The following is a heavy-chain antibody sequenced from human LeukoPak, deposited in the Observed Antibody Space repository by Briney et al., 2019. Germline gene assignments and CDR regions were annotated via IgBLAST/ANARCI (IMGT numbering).Heavy chain of an antibody. V-gene: IGHV3-30-3*01. J-gene: IGHJ4*02. CDR3: ARDLDIGSFDY. Sequence: GRSLRLSCAASGFTFSSYAMHWVRQAPGKGLEWVAVISYDGSNKYYADSVKGRFTISRDNSKNTLYLQMNSLRAEDTAVYYCARDLDIGSFDYWGQGTLVTVSS. CDR2: ISYDGSNK. D-gene: IGHD3/OR15-3a*01. CDR1: GFTFSSYA.